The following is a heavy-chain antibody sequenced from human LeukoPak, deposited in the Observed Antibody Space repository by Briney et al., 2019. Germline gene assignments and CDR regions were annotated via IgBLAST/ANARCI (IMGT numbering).Heavy chain of an antibody. V-gene: IGHV3-23*01. CDR2: ISGSGGSK. D-gene: IGHD3/OR15-3a*01. Sequence: GGSLRLSCAASGFTFSSYAMSWVRQAPGKGLEWVSSISGSGGSKYYADSVKGRFTISRDNSKDTVYLQMNSLRAEDTAVYYCAKGTGYYMRDSFDYWGQGTLVTVSS. CDR3: AKGTGYYMRDSFDY. J-gene: IGHJ4*02. CDR1: GFTFSSYA.